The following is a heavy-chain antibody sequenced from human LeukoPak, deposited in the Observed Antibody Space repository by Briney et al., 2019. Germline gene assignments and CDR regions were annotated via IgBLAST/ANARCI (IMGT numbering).Heavy chain of an antibody. Sequence: PGGSLRLSCVASGITFSDYYMNWIRQAPGKGLEWVSYISGSGSTKYYADSVKGRFTISRDNAKNSLYLQTNSLRAEDTAVYYCARGGYCSNVVCYTSRSLDYRGQGTLVTVSS. CDR1: GITFSDYY. D-gene: IGHD2-8*01. V-gene: IGHV3-11*01. CDR3: ARGGYCSNVVCYTSRSLDY. J-gene: IGHJ4*02. CDR2: ISGSGSTK.